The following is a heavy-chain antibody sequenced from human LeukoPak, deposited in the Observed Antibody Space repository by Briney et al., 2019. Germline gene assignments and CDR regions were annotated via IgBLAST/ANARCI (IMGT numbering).Heavy chain of an antibody. V-gene: IGHV1-2*02. CDR2: INPNSGET. CDR1: GYTFTSYA. CDR3: ARVGTSYCSTRYGCYPVWYFDN. Sequence: ASVKVSCKASGYTFTSYAMNWVRQAPGQGLEWMGWINPNSGETNYSQKFQGRVIVTRDTSISTAYMELSRLTSDDTAVYYCARVGTSYCSTRYGCYPVWYFDNWGQGTLVTVSA. J-gene: IGHJ4*02. D-gene: IGHD2-2*01.